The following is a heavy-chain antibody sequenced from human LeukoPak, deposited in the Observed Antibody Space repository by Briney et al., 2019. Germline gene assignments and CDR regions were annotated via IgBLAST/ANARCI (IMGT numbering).Heavy chain of an antibody. Sequence: GGSLRLSCAASRFSFSSYGMHWVRQAPGKGLEGVAVISYDGSNKYYADSVKGRFTISRDNSKNTLYLQMNSLRAEDTAVYYCAREYSGSYRLNYWGQGTLVTVSS. V-gene: IGHV3-30*19. D-gene: IGHD1-26*01. CDR3: AREYSGSYRLNY. CDR2: ISYDGSNK. J-gene: IGHJ4*02. CDR1: RFSFSSYG.